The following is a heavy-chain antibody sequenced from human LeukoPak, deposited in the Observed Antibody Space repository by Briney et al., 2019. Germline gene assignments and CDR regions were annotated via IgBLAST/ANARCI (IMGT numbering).Heavy chain of an antibody. CDR2: IIPILGIA. J-gene: IGHJ5*02. Sequence: SVKVSYKASGGTFSSYAISWVRQAPGQGLEWMGRIIPILGIANYAQKFQGRVTITADKSTSTAYMELSSLRSEDTAVYYCARGGLTGTTWWFDPWGQGTLVTVSS. V-gene: IGHV1-69*04. D-gene: IGHD1-7*01. CDR3: ARGGLTGTTWWFDP. CDR1: GGTFSSYA.